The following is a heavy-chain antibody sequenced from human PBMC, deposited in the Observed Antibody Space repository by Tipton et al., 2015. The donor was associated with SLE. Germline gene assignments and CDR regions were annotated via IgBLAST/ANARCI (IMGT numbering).Heavy chain of an antibody. J-gene: IGHJ4*02. CDR2: IYYSGST. D-gene: IGHD3-22*01. CDR3: ARVITDATTDVDY. CDR1: GGSISSYY. V-gene: IGHV4-59*12. Sequence: TLSLTCTVSGGSISSYYWSWIRQPPGKGLEWIGYIYYSGSTNYNPSLKSRVTISVDTSKNQFSLKLSSVTAADTAVYYCARVITDATTDVDYWGQGTLVTVSS.